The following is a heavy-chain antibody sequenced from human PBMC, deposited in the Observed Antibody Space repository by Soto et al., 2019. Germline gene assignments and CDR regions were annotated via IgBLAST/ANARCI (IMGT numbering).Heavy chain of an antibody. Sequence: SETLSLTCTVSGGSVSSGGYYWSWIRQHPGKGLEWIGYIYYSGSTYYNPSLKSRVTISLDTSKNQFSLKLSSVTAADTAVYYCARVRSSTYYYYYYMDVWGKGTTVTVSS. CDR2: IYYSGST. CDR3: ARVRSSTYYYYYYMDV. V-gene: IGHV4-31*03. J-gene: IGHJ6*03. CDR1: GGSVSSGGYY. D-gene: IGHD2-2*01.